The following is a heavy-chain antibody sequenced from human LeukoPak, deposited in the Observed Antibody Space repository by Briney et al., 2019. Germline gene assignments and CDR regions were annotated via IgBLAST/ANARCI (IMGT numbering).Heavy chain of an antibody. CDR3: ARRNRYKAISLDL. D-gene: IGHD1-14*01. V-gene: IGHV5-10-1*01. Sequence: GESLKISCEASGYSFTNYWISWVRQMPGRGLDWMATSNPSDSQTTSYAAFRSHVSVSIGKSVTTAYQQWSSLEAWDTAIDYCARRNRYKAISLDLWGRGTMVTVSS. J-gene: IGHJ2*01. CDR2: SNPSDSQT. CDR1: GYSFTNYW.